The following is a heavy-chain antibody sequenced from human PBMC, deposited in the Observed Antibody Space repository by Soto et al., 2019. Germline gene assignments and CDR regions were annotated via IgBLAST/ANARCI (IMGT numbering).Heavy chain of an antibody. J-gene: IGHJ2*01. CDR3: VRCYCIVGSCYACWHFDL. CDR1: GYTFSDYA. CDR2: ISASTRNT. D-gene: IGHD2-15*01. V-gene: IGHV1-18*01. Sequence: QVQLVQSGGEVKKPGASVKVSCQASGYTFSDYAISWVRQAPGQGLEWMGWISASTRNTDQAQNCQGSVIMTLDTSTNTAYVELRSLRSDDTAVYYCVRCYCIVGSCYACWHFDLWGRGTLVTVSS.